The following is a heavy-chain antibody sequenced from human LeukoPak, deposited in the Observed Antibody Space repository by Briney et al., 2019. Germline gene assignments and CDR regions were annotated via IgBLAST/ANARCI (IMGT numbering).Heavy chain of an antibody. CDR1: GFTFSNYA. V-gene: IGHV3-23*01. CDR2: ISNSGGSA. Sequence: GGSLRLSCGASGFTFSNYAMNWVRQAPGKGLEWVSGISNSGGSAYYADSVKGRFTISRDNSRNTLYLQMNSLRAEDTAVYYCAKGLRLGKLSSGFDYWGQGTLVTVSS. CDR3: AKGLRLGKLSSGFDY. D-gene: IGHD3-16*02. J-gene: IGHJ4*02.